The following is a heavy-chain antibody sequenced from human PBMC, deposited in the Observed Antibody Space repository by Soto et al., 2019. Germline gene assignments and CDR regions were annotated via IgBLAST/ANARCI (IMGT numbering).Heavy chain of an antibody. D-gene: IGHD3-16*01. V-gene: IGHV1-18*01. CDR3: AKDPTSHDYVEYYFDY. CDR1: GYTFTSYG. CDR2: ISAYNGNT. J-gene: IGHJ4*02. Sequence: ASVKVSCKASGYTFTSYGISWVRQAPGQGLEWMGWISAYNGNTNYAQKLQGRVTMTTDTSTSTAYMELRSLRSDDTAVYYCAKDPTSHDYVEYYFDYWGQGTLGTVSS.